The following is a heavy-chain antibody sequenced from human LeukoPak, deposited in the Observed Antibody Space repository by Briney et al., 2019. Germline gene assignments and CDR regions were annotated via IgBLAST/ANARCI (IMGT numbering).Heavy chain of an antibody. J-gene: IGHJ4*02. CDR1: GFTFSSYG. V-gene: IGHV3-33*01. Sequence: GGSLRLSCAASGFTFSSYGMHWVRQAPGKGLEWVAVIWYDGSNKYYADSAKGRFTISRDNSKNTLYLQMNSLRAEDTAVYYCARGGYYYDSSGGYDYWGQGTLVTVSS. CDR3: ARGGYYYDSSGGYDY. CDR2: IWYDGSNK. D-gene: IGHD3-22*01.